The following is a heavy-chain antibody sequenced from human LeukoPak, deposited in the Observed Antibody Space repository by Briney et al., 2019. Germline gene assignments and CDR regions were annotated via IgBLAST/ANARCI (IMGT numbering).Heavy chain of an antibody. J-gene: IGHJ4*02. CDR2: ISWDGGST. Sequence: GGSLRLSCAASGFTFYDYAMHWVRQAPGKGLEWVSLISWDGGSTYYADSVKGRFTISRDNSKNSLYLQMNSLRAEDTAVYYCARGGQEVVAAHYFDYWGQGTLVTVSS. CDR3: ARGGQEVVAAHYFDY. V-gene: IGHV3-43D*03. CDR1: GFTFYDYA. D-gene: IGHD2-15*01.